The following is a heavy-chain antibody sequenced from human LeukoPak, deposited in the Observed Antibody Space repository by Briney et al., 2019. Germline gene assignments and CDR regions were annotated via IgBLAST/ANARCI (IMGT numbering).Heavy chain of an antibody. V-gene: IGHV3-30*02. Sequence: GGSLRLSCAASGFTFSSYGMHWVRQAPGKGLEWVAFIRYDGSNKYYADSVKGRFTISRDNSKNTLYLQMNSLRAEDTAVYYCAKDQKIGSGIYDAFGIWGQGTMVTVSS. D-gene: IGHD3-10*01. CDR1: GFTFSSYG. J-gene: IGHJ3*02. CDR3: AKDQKIGSGIYDAFGI. CDR2: IRYDGSNK.